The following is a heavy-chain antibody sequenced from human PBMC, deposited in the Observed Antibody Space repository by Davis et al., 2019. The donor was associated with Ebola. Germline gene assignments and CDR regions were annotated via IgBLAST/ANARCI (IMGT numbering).Heavy chain of an antibody. Sequence: AASVKVSCKASGYTFSSYAMHWVRQAPGQRLEWMGWINAGNGNTKYSQKFQGRVTITRDTSASTAYMELNSLRAEDTAVYYCARGIDFWSGYNWGQGTLVTVSS. J-gene: IGHJ4*02. CDR1: GYTFSSYA. CDR2: INAGNGNT. D-gene: IGHD3-3*01. V-gene: IGHV1-3*01. CDR3: ARGIDFWSGYN.